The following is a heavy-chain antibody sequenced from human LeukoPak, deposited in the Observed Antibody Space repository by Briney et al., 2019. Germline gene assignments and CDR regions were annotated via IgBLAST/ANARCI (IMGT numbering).Heavy chain of an antibody. J-gene: IGHJ6*03. Sequence: SETLSLTCTVSGYSISSGYYWGWIRQPPGKGLEWIGSIYHSGSTYYNPSLKSRVTISVDTSKNQFSLKLSSVTAADTAVYYCARDWGVEGRPGYMDAWGKGTTVTVSS. CDR1: GYSISSGYY. CDR2: IYHSGST. CDR3: ARDWGVEGRPGYMDA. D-gene: IGHD3-10*01. V-gene: IGHV4-38-2*02.